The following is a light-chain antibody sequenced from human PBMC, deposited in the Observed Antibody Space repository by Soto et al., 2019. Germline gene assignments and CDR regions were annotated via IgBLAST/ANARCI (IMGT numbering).Light chain of an antibody. J-gene: IGKJ1*01. CDR2: DAS. V-gene: IGKV1-5*01. Sequence: DIKMISNHSTRFASVGDRVLITCRASQSISSWLAWYQQKPGKAPKLLIYDASSLESGVPSRFCVRAAETKLALSAGCPLPVDLSTYFCQQFNSYWTCGQGTKWIS. CDR3: QQFNSYWT. CDR1: QSISSW.